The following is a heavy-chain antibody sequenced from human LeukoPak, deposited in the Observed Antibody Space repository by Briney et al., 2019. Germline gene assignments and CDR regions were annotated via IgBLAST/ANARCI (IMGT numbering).Heavy chain of an antibody. CDR3: ARAAGYYGSGSYSRIFRY. CDR2: IYYNEDT. D-gene: IGHD3-10*01. Sequence: SETLSLTCTVSGDSISSSSYYWAWIRQPPGKGLEWIGSIYYNEDTYYNPSLGSRVMISVDTSRNQFSLKLHSVTAADTAVYYCARAAGYYGSGSYSRIFRYWGQGTLVTVSS. J-gene: IGHJ4*02. V-gene: IGHV4-39*07. CDR1: GDSISSSSYY.